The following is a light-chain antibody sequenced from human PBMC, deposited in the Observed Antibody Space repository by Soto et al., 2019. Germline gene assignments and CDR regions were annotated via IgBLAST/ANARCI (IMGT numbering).Light chain of an antibody. V-gene: IGKV3-15*01. CDR3: QQYINWPRT. Sequence: EIVMTQSPATLSVSPGERATLSCRASQSVSSNLAWYQQKPGQAPRLLIYGASTSATGIPARFSGSGSGTEFTFTISSLQSEDFAVYYCQQYINWPRTFGQGTKVDIK. CDR1: QSVSSN. CDR2: GAS. J-gene: IGKJ1*01.